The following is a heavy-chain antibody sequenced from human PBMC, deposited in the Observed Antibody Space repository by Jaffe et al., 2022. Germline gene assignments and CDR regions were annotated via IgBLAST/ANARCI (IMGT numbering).Heavy chain of an antibody. Sequence: QVQLQQWGAGLLKPSETLSLTCAVYGGSFSGYYWSWIRQPPGKGLEWIGEINHSGSTNYNPSLKSRVTISLDTSKNQFSLKLSSVTAADTAVYYCAREVYSGYVITRRYYYFDYWGQGTLVTVSS. CDR2: INHSGST. CDR1: GGSFSGYY. CDR3: AREVYSGYVITRRYYYFDY. V-gene: IGHV4-34*01. D-gene: IGHD5-12*01. J-gene: IGHJ4*02.